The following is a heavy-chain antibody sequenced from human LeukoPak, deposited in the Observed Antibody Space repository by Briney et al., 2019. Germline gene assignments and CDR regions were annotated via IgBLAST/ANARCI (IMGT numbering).Heavy chain of an antibody. V-gene: IGHV4-59*08. CDR1: GGSISSFY. CDR2: IYYSGST. D-gene: IGHD2/OR15-2a*01. Sequence: SETLSLTCTVSGGSISSFYWSWIRQPPGKGLEWIGYIYYSGSTNYNPSLKGRVTISVDTSKDQFSLKLTSVTAADTAVYYCARSLSANLVFFLWGQGTTVTVSS. CDR3: ARSLSANLVFFL. J-gene: IGHJ6*02.